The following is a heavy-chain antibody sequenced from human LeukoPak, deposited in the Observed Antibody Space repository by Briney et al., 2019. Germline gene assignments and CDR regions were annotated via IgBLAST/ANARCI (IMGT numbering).Heavy chain of an antibody. CDR3: AREGYYYDSSGYYLDY. V-gene: IGHV3-11*01. Sequence: GGSLRLSCAASGFTFSDYYMSWIRQAPGKGLEWVSYISSSGSTIYYADSVKGRFTISRDNAKNSLYLQMNGLRAEDTAVYYCAREGYYYDSSGYYLDYWGQGTLVTVSS. CDR2: ISSSGSTI. J-gene: IGHJ4*02. CDR1: GFTFSDYY. D-gene: IGHD3-22*01.